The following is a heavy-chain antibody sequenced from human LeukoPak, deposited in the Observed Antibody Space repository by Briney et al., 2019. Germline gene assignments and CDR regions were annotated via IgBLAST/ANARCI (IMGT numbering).Heavy chain of an antibody. CDR2: IYYSGST. J-gene: IGHJ2*01. V-gene: IGHV4-59*01. D-gene: IGHD2-21*02. CDR1: GGSISSYY. CDR3: ARGQGGVVVTALFDL. Sequence: SETLSLTCTVSGGSISSYYWSWIRQPPGKGLEWIGYIYYSGSTNYNPSLKSRVTISVDTSKNQFSLKLSSVTAADTAVYYCARGQGGVVVTALFDLWGRGTLVTVSS.